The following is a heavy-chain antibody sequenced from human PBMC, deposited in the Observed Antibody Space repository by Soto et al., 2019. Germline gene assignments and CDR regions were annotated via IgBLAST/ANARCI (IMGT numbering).Heavy chain of an antibody. V-gene: IGHV1-69*01. CDR3: ASKIVVVPAAIVYCYDGMDV. Sequence: QVQLVQSGAEVKKPGSSVKVSCKASGGTLSSYAISWVRQAPGQGLEWMGGTIPIFGTANYAQKFQGRVTITEDESTSTAYMELSSMGSEDTVVYYCASKIVVVPAAIVYCYDGMDVWGQGTTVTVSS. J-gene: IGHJ6*02. CDR2: TIPIFGTA. CDR1: GGTLSSYA. D-gene: IGHD2-2*01.